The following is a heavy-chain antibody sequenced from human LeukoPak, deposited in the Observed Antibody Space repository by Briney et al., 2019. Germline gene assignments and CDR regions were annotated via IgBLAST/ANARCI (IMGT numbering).Heavy chain of an antibody. CDR3: AKDLEEIVVVTTTLDY. CDR2: IGGSGDTT. V-gene: IGHV3-23*01. J-gene: IGHJ4*02. D-gene: IGHD2-21*02. Sequence: PGGSLRLSCAGSGFTFRNYGMHWVRQAPGKGLEWVSAIGGSGDTTYYADSVKGRFTISRDNSKNTLYLQMNSLRAEDTALYYCAKDLEEIVVVTTTLDYWGQGTLVTVSS. CDR1: GFTFRNYG.